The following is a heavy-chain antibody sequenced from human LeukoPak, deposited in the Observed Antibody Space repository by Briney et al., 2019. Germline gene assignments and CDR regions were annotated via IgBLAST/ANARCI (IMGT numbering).Heavy chain of an antibody. CDR3: ARDPTTVTKGFDV. D-gene: IGHD4-17*01. V-gene: IGHV4-39*07. CDR1: GGSISSSSYY. J-gene: IGHJ3*01. Sequence: PSETLSLTCTVSGGSISSSSYYWGWIRQPPGKGLEWIGEINHSGSTNYNPSLKSRVTISVDTSKNQFSLKLSSVTAADTAVYYCARDPTTVTKGFDVWGQGTMVTVSS. CDR2: INHSGST.